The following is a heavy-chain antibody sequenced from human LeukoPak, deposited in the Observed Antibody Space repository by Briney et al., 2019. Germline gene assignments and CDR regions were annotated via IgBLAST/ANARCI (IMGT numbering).Heavy chain of an antibody. Sequence: PSETLSLTCTVSGGSISSCYWSWIRQPPGKGLEWIGYIYYSGSTNYNPSLKSRVTISVDTSKNQFSLKLSSVTAADTAVYYCARGSYDSSGYYYGSWFDPWGQGTLVTVSS. D-gene: IGHD3-22*01. CDR2: IYYSGST. CDR1: GGSISSCY. J-gene: IGHJ5*02. V-gene: IGHV4-59*01. CDR3: ARGSYDSSGYYYGSWFDP.